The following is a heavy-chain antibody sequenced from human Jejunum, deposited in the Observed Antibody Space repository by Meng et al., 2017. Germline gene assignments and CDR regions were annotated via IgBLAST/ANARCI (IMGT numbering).Heavy chain of an antibody. CDR3: ARGVGDIRFGFDY. J-gene: IGHJ4*02. CDR2: IYHSGRS. Sequence: LPKPGQGRVNPSGTLSLTCEVSGDSHSSTIWWDWLRQPPGKGLSWIGEIYHSGRSNFIPSLKSRVSISLDESKNQFSLTLNSVTAADTAVYYCARGVGDIRFGFDYWGQGILVTVSS. V-gene: IGHV4-4*02. D-gene: IGHD3-16*01. CDR1: GDSHSSTIW.